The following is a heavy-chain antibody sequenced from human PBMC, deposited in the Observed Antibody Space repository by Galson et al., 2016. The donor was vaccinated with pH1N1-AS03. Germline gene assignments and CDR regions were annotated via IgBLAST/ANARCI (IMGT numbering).Heavy chain of an antibody. Sequence: SLRLSCAASGFTFSKTGMNWVRQAPGKGPEWVSSIDEGGSHPYSADSLQGRFTISKDSPKNSVYLHMNGLRADDTAVYYCARDGGYSSGWIDFWGQGTLVSVSS. CDR2: IDEGGSHP. CDR3: ARDGGYSSGWIDF. J-gene: IGHJ4*02. V-gene: IGHV3-21*01. CDR1: GFTFSKTG. D-gene: IGHD3-22*01.